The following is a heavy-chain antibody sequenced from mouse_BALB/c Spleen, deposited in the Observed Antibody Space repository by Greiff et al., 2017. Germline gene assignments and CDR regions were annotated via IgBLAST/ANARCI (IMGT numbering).Heavy chain of an antibody. CDR2: ISYSGST. CDR3: AAAYYGNHGVYFDY. J-gene: IGHJ2*01. D-gene: IGHD2-10*01. CDR1: GYSITSDYA. Sequence: EVQLQQSGPGLVKPSQSLSLTCTVTGYSITSDYAWNWIRQFPGNKLEWMGYISYSGSTSYNPSLKSRISITRDTSKNQFFLQLNSVTTEDTATYYCAAAYYGNHGVYFDYWGQGTTLTVSS. V-gene: IGHV3-2*02.